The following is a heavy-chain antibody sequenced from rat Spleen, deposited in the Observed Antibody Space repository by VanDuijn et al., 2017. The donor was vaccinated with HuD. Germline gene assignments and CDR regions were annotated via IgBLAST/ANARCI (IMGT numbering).Heavy chain of an antibody. D-gene: IGHD2-1*01. CDR1: GYTFTDYD. CDR2: LNPGSGGT. CDR3: AREGADTPLIY. Sequence: QIQLQQSGAELAKPGSSLKISCKASGYTFTDYDISWIKQTTGQGLEYIGYLNPGSGGTYYNEKFKGKATLTVDKSSSTAFMHLNSLTPEDTAVYYCAREGADTPLIYWGQGTLVTVSS. V-gene: IGHV1-57*01. J-gene: IGHJ3*01.